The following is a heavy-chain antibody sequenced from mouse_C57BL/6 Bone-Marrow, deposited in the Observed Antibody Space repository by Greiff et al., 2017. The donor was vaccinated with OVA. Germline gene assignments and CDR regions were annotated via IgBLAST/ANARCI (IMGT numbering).Heavy chain of an antibody. D-gene: IGHD1-1*01. CDR2: ISSGSSTI. V-gene: IGHV5-17*01. CDR3: ARAYYYGSAWFAY. Sequence: DVQLVESGGGLVKPGGSLKLSCAASGFTFSDYGMHWVRQAPEKGLEWVAYISSGSSTIYYADTVKGRFTISRDNAKNTLFLQMTSLRAEDTAMYYCARAYYYGSAWFAYWGQGTLVTVTA. CDR1: GFTFSDYG. J-gene: IGHJ3*01.